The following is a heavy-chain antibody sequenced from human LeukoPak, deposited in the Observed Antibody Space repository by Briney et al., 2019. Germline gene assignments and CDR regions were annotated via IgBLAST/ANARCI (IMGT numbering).Heavy chain of an antibody. CDR2: ISSSSSTI. V-gene: IGHV3-48*04. J-gene: IGHJ4*02. D-gene: IGHD4-23*01. CDR3: AKAQDYGGKGGYFDY. CDR1: GFTFSSYS. Sequence: GGSLRLSCAASGFTFSSYSMNWVRQAPGKGLEWVSYISSSSSTIYYADSVKGRFTISRDNAKNSLYLQMNSLRAEDTALYYCAKAQDYGGKGGYFDYWGQGTLVTVSS.